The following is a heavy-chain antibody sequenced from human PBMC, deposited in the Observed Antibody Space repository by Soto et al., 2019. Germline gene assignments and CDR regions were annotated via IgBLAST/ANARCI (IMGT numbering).Heavy chain of an antibody. CDR1: GFTFNIYG. CDR2: IYSDGTT. V-gene: IGHV3-53*01. J-gene: IGHJ4*02. CDR3: AILSN. D-gene: IGHD6-6*01. Sequence: GGSLRLSCAASGFTFNIYGMNWVRQAPGKGLEWVSIIYSDGTTSYADSVKGRFTISRDNFKNTLHLQMNSLRAEDTAVYYCAILSNWGQGTLVTVSS.